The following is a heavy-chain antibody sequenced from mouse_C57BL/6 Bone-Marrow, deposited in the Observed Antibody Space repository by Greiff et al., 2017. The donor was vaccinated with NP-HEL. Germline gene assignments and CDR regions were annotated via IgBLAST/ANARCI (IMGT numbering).Heavy chain of an antibody. Sequence: QVQLKQPGAELVKPGASVKLSCKASGYTFTSYWMHWVKQRPGRGLEWIGRIDPNSGGTKYNEKFKSKATLTVDKPSSTAYMQLSSLTSEDSAVYYCARWGWGTVVEGYFDYWGQGTTLTVSS. V-gene: IGHV1-72*01. CDR3: ARWGWGTVVEGYFDY. J-gene: IGHJ2*01. CDR1: GYTFTSYW. D-gene: IGHD1-1*01. CDR2: IDPNSGGT.